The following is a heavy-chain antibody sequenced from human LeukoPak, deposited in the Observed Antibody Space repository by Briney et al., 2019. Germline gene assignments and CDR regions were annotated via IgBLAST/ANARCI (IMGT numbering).Heavy chain of an antibody. J-gene: IGHJ4*02. Sequence: PGGSLRLSCAASGFTFDDYAMHRVRQAPGKGLECVSGISWNSGSIGYADSVKGRFTISRDNAKNSLYLQMNSLRAEDTALYYCAKPGVSCGGDCYPGFDYWGQGTLVTVSS. CDR3: AKPGVSCGGDCYPGFDY. CDR1: GFTFDDYA. CDR2: ISWNSGSI. D-gene: IGHD2-21*02. V-gene: IGHV3-9*01.